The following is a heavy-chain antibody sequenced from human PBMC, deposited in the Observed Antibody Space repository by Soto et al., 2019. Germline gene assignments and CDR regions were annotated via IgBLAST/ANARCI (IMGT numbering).Heavy chain of an antibody. D-gene: IGHD2-8*01. J-gene: IGHJ6*02. CDR1: GGTFSSYA. CDR3: ANSAPPLMVYAIRFYYYGMDV. Sequence: SVKVSCKASGGTFSSYAISWVRQAPGQGLEWMGGIIPIFGTANYAQKFQGRVTITADESTSTAYMELSSLRSEDTAVYYCANSAPPLMVYAIRFYYYGMDVWGQGTTVTGSS. V-gene: IGHV1-69*13. CDR2: IIPIFGTA.